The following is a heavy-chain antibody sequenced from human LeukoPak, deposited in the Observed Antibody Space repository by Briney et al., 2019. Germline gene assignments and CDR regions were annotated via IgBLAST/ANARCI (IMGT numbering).Heavy chain of an antibody. CDR3: ATRSCSISACRASSYHCMDF. CDR1: GFTFDDYA. CDR2: ISWNSGSI. Sequence: GRSLRLSCAASGFTFDDYAMHWVRQAPGKGLEWVSGISWNSGSIGYADSVKGRFTISRDNSKNTLYLQMNSLRAEDTAVYYCATRSCSISACRASSYHCMDFWGKGTTVTVSS. D-gene: IGHD2-2*01. V-gene: IGHV3-9*01. J-gene: IGHJ6*03.